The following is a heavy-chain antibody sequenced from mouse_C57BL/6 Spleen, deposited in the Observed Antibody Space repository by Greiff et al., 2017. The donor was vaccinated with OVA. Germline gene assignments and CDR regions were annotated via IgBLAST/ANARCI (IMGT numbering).Heavy chain of an antibody. D-gene: IGHD1-1*01. V-gene: IGHV1-52*01. Sequence: QVQLKQPGAELVRPGSSVKLSCKASGYTFTSYWMHRVKQRPIQGLDWIGNIDPSDSETHYNQKFKDKATLTVDKSSSTAYMQLSSLTSEDSAVYYCARSPYYYGSSYFDYWGQGTTLTVSS. CDR1: GYTFTSYW. J-gene: IGHJ2*01. CDR2: IDPSDSET. CDR3: ARSPYYYGSSYFDY.